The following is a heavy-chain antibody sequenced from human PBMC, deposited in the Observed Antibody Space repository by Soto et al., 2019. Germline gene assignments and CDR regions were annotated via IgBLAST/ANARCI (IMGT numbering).Heavy chain of an antibody. V-gene: IGHV2-5*02. Sequence: SGPTLVNPTQTLALTCTFSGFSLTTSGVGVGWIRKTPGKALEWLAVIYWDDDKRYSPSLKSRLAITKDTSKNQVVLTMAYMDPVDTATYFCAHRGYMYGNWDHGYFDYWGQGILVTVSS. CDR1: GFSLTTSGVG. CDR3: AHRGYMYGNWDHGYFDY. CDR2: IYWDDDK. J-gene: IGHJ4*02. D-gene: IGHD5-18*01.